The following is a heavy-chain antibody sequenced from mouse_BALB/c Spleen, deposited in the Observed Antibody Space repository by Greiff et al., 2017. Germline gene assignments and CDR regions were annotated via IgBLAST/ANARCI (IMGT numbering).Heavy chain of an antibody. CDR2: ISYSGST. D-gene: IGHD2-14*01. V-gene: IGHV3-2*02. CDR1: GYSITSDYA. J-gene: IGHJ2*01. CDR3: ARGRYDYFDY. Sequence: VQLQQSGPGLVKPSQSLSLTCTVTGYSITSDYAWNWIRQFPGNKLVWMGYISYSGSTSYNPSLKSRISITRDTSKNQFFLQLNSVTTEDTATYYCARGRYDYFDYWGQGTTLTVAS.